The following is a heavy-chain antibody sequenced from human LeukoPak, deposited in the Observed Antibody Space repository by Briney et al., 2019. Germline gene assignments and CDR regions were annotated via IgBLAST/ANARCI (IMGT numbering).Heavy chain of an antibody. CDR1: GFTFSSYE. CDR2: IYHSGST. Sequence: PGGSLRLSCAASGFTFSSYEMNWVRQAPGEGLEWIGSIYHSGSTYYNPSLKSRVTISVDTSKNQFSLKLSSVTAADTAVYYCARTTMVRGTYYMDVWGKGTTVTISS. CDR3: ARTTMVRGTYYMDV. D-gene: IGHD3-10*01. J-gene: IGHJ6*03. V-gene: IGHV4-38-2*01.